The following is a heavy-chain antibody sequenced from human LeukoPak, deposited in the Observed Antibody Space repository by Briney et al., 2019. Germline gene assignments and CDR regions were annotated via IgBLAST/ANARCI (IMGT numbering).Heavy chain of an antibody. Sequence: ASVKVSCKASGYTFTGYYMHWVRQAPGQGGEWMGWSNPNCGGTHYAQKLQGRGNMTSDTSISTVYMELGRLTSDDTAIYYCATDKGVERPIDAFDIWGQGTTVIVSS. CDR3: ATDKGVERPIDAFDI. CDR1: GYTFTGYY. J-gene: IGHJ3*02. D-gene: IGHD1-1*01. CDR2: SNPNCGGT. V-gene: IGHV1-2*02.